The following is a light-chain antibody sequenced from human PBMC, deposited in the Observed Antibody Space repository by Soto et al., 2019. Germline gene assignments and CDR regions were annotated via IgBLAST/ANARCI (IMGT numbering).Light chain of an antibody. CDR2: AVS. J-gene: IGLJ1*01. CDR3: SSYTSTSTHNL. CDR1: SSDFGGYNY. V-gene: IGLV2-14*01. Sequence: QSVLTQPASVSGSPGQSITISCTGTSSDFGGYNYFSWYQLHPGIAPKLMIYAVSNRPSGVSNRFFGSESRNTAPLTISGLQADDEADYYCSSYTSTSTHNLFGSGTKVTIL.